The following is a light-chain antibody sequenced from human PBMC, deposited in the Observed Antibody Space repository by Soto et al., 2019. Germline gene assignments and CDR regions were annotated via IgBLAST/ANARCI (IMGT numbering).Light chain of an antibody. Sequence: QSALTQSPSASGSPGQSVTTSCTGTSSDIGGYNSVSWYQQRPGKAPKVMIYDVTKRPSGVPDRFSGSKSGNTASLTVSALQAEDEADYYCSSYTDRKNLVFGTGTKVTVL. CDR1: SSDIGGYNS. CDR3: SSYTDRKNLV. CDR2: DVT. V-gene: IGLV2-8*01. J-gene: IGLJ1*01.